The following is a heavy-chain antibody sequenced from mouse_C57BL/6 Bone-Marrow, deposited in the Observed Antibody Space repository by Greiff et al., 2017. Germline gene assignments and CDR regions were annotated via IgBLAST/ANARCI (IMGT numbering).Heavy chain of an antibody. V-gene: IGHV5-6*01. J-gene: IGHJ2*01. CDR2: ISSGGSYT. CDR1: GFTFSSYG. Sequence: EVQGVESGGDLVKPGGSLKLSCAASGFTFSSYGMSWVRQTPDKRLEWVATISSGGSYTYYPDSVKGRFTISRDNAKNTLYLQMSSLKSEDTAMYYCARQASSQDYWGQGTTLTVSS. CDR3: ARQASSQDY.